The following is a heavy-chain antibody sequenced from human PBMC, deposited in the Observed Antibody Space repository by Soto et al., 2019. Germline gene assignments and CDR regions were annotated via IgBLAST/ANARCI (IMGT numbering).Heavy chain of an antibody. CDR3: ARDPWGGAVYGFDI. D-gene: IGHD3-10*01. V-gene: IGHV1-3*04. J-gene: IGHJ3*02. CDR1: GYNFTTYA. CDR2: INTGKGNT. Sequence: QVQFVQSGAEVKKPGASVKDSCTASGYNFTTYAIHWVRQAPGKRLEWMGWINTGKGNTKYSQKFQGRVTITRDTSASTAYMDLSSPRSGDTAVYYCARDPWGGAVYGFDIWGQGTMVTVSS.